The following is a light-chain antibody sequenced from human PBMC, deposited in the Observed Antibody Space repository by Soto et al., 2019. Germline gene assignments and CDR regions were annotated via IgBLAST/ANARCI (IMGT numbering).Light chain of an antibody. CDR2: GAS. CDR3: QHYGSPLT. V-gene: IGKV3-20*01. CDR1: QSVRSSY. Sequence: EIVLTQSPGTLSLSPGGRATLSCRASQSVRSSYLAWDQQRPGQAPRLLIFGASFRATGIPDRFSGSGSGTDFTLTISRLEPEDFAVYYCQHYGSPLTFVGGTKVEIK. J-gene: IGKJ4*01.